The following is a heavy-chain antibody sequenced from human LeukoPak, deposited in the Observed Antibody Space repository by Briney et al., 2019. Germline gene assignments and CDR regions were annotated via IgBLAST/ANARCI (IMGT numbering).Heavy chain of an antibody. CDR1: GFTFSSYA. J-gene: IGHJ3*02. Sequence: PGGSLRLSCAASGFTFSSYAMHWVRQAPGKGLEWVAVISYDGSNKYYADSVKGRFTISRDNSKNTLYLQMNSLRAEDTAVYSCARDQVSGFGELLDDAFDIWGQGTMVTVSS. CDR3: ARDQVSGFGELLDDAFDI. CDR2: ISYDGSNK. D-gene: IGHD3-10*01. V-gene: IGHV3-30-3*01.